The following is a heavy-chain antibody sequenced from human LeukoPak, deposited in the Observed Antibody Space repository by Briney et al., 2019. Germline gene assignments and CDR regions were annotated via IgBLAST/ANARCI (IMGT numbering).Heavy chain of an antibody. D-gene: IGHD3-9*01. V-gene: IGHV4-61*02. CDR1: GGSISSGSYY. CDR3: ARELVRYYGTSHFDY. J-gene: IGHJ4*02. CDR2: IYTSGST. Sequence: PSEXXXXTCTVSGGSISSGSYYWRWIRQPAGKGLEWIGRIYTSGSTNYNPSLKSRVTISVDTSKNQFSLKLSSVTAADTAVYYCARELVRYYGTSHFDYWGQGTLVTVSS.